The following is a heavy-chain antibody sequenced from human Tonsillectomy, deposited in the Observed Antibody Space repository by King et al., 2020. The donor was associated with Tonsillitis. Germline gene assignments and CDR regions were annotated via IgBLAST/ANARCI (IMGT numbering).Heavy chain of an antibody. J-gene: IGHJ6*03. V-gene: IGHV1-69*09. CDR3: ATGDFWDYYYYFMDV. Sequence: QLVQSGAEVKKPGSSVKVSCKASGGTFSSYAFSWVRQAPGQGLEWMGRIIPILGIADYAQKFQGRITITADKSTSTAYMELSSLRSEDTSVYYCATGDFWDYYYYFMDVWGKGTTVTVSS. CDR1: GGTFSSYA. CDR2: IIPILGIA. D-gene: IGHD3-3*01.